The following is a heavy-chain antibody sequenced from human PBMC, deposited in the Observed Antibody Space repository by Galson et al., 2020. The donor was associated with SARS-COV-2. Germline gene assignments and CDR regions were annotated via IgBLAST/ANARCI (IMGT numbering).Heavy chain of an antibody. Sequence: TGGSLRLSCAASGFTFSSYGMHWVRQAPGKGLEWVAVISYDGSNKYYADSVKGRFTISRDNSKNTLYLQMNSLRAEDTAVYYCAKDRKGSSWLLGGMDVWGQGTTVTVSS. CDR1: GFTFSSYG. J-gene: IGHJ6*02. D-gene: IGHD6-13*01. CDR3: AKDRKGSSWLLGGMDV. CDR2: ISYDGSNK. V-gene: IGHV3-30*18.